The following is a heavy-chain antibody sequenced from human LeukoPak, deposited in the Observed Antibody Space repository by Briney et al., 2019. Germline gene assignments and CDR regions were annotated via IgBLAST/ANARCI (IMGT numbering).Heavy chain of an antibody. V-gene: IGHV4-34*01. CDR1: GGSFSGYY. Sequence: SETLSLTCAVYGGSFSGYYWSWIRQPPGKGLEWIGEINHSGSTYYNPSLKSRVTISVDTSKNQFSLKLSSVTAADTAVYYCAKGGYDFTDDYWGQGTLVTVSS. CDR3: AKGGYDFTDDY. J-gene: IGHJ4*02. D-gene: IGHD5-12*01. CDR2: INHSGST.